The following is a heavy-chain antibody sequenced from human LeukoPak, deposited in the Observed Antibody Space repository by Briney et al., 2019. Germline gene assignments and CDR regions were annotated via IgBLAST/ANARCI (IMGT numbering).Heavy chain of an antibody. V-gene: IGHV3-30*18. Sequence: QPGGSLRLSCAASGFTFSSYGMHWVRQAPGKGLEWVAVISYDGSNKYYADSVKGRFTISRDNSKNTLYLQMNSLRAEDTAVYYPAKDMISFGGIIGIPGYPDYWGQGNLVNGSS. CDR2: ISYDGSNK. J-gene: IGHJ4*02. CDR1: GFTFSSYG. CDR3: AKDMISFGGIIGIPGYPDY. D-gene: IGHD3-16*02.